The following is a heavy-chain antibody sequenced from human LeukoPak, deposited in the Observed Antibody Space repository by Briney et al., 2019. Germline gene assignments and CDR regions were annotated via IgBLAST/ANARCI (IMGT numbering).Heavy chain of an antibody. J-gene: IGHJ5*02. CDR2: INPNSGGT. V-gene: IGHV1-2*02. CDR1: GYTFTGYY. CDR3: ARDNSVEDTAWWFDP. D-gene: IGHD4-23*01. Sequence: ASVKVSCKASGYTFTGYYMHWVRQAPGQGLEWMGWINPNSGGTNYAQKFQGRVTMTRDMSTSTDYMKLSSLRSEDTAVYYCARDNSVEDTAWWFDPWGQGTLVTVSS.